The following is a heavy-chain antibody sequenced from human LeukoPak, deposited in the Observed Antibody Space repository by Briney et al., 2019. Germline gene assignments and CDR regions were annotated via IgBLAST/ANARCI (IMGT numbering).Heavy chain of an antibody. D-gene: IGHD3-22*01. V-gene: IGHV3-21*01. CDR1: GFTFSSYS. CDR3: ARDQLDSSGYYKRFDY. J-gene: IGHJ4*02. CDR2: ISSSSSYI. Sequence: GGSLRLSCAASGFTFSSYSMNWVRQAPGKGLEWVSSISSSSSYIYYADSVKGRFTISRDNAKNSLYLQMNSLRAEDTAVYYCARDQLDSSGYYKRFDYWGQGTLVTVSS.